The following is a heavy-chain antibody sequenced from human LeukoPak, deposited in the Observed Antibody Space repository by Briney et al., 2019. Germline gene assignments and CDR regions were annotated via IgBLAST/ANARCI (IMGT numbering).Heavy chain of an antibody. D-gene: IGHD4-23*01. Sequence: GGSLRLSCAASGFTFSSYSMNWVRQAPGKGLEWVSYISSSSSTIYYADSVKGRFTISRDNAKNSLYLQMNSLRAEDTAVYYCARDPDYGGIGAFDIWGQGTMVTVSS. CDR3: ARDPDYGGIGAFDI. CDR1: GFTFSSYS. V-gene: IGHV3-48*01. J-gene: IGHJ3*02. CDR2: ISSSSSTI.